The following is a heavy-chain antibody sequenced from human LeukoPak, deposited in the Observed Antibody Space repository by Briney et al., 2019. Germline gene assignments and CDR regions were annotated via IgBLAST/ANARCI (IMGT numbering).Heavy chain of an antibody. J-gene: IGHJ4*02. CDR1: GVTFRSYE. Sequence: GGSLRLSCAASGVTFRSYEMNWARQAPGKGLEWVSYIGPSGDTIYYADSVKGRFTISRDNAKNSLYLQMNSLRAEDTAVYYCARDDFWSGNLDYWGQGTLVTVSS. CDR2: IGPSGDTI. CDR3: ARDDFWSGNLDY. D-gene: IGHD3-3*01. V-gene: IGHV3-48*03.